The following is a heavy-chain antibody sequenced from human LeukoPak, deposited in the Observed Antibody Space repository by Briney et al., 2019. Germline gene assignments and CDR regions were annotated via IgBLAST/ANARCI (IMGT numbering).Heavy chain of an antibody. J-gene: IGHJ4*02. CDR2: ISGSGGST. CDR3: AKVGSGYYPDYFDY. V-gene: IGHV3-23*01. CDR1: GFTFSSYG. Sequence: GGTLRLSCAASGFTFSSYGMSWVRQAPGKGLEWVSAISGSGGSTYCADSVKGRFTISRDNSKNTLYLQMNSLRAEDTAVYYCAKVGSGYYPDYFDYWGQGTLVTVSS. D-gene: IGHD3-22*01.